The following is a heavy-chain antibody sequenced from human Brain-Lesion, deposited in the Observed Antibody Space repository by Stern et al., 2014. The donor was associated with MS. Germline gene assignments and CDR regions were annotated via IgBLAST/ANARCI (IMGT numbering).Heavy chain of an antibody. CDR3: ARDCGSGSCYQTQYYYGVDV. Sequence: VQLEESGGGLVQPGGSLRLSCAGSGFSLSSYWLSWVRQAPGKGPELVATIKQAGSERYYVDSVKGRFTISRDNSKNSVFLQMNSLRVDDTSVYYCARDCGSGSCYQTQYYYGVDVWGQGTTVIVSS. D-gene: IGHD2-15*01. J-gene: IGHJ6*02. CDR2: IKQAGSER. CDR1: GFSLSSYW. V-gene: IGHV3-7*01.